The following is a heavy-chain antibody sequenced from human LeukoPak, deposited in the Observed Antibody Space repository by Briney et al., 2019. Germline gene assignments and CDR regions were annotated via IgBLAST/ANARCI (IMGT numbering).Heavy chain of an antibody. CDR2: IKSKTDGGTT. CDR3: TTVQHYAMIVQIDY. V-gene: IGHV3-15*01. D-gene: IGHD3-22*01. J-gene: IGHJ4*02. Sequence: PGGSLRLSCAASGFTFSSYSMNWVRQAPGKGLEWVGRIKSKTDGGTTDYAAPVKGRFTISRDDSKNTLYLQMNSLKTEDTAVYYCTTVQHYAMIVQIDYWGQGTLVTVSS. CDR1: GFTFSSYS.